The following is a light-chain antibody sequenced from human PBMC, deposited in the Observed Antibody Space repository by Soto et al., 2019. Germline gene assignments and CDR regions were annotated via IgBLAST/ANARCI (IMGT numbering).Light chain of an antibody. Sequence: EIVLTQSPGTLSLSPGERATLSCRASQSVSSSFLGWYQQKPGQAPRLLIYGTSSRATGIPDRFSGSGSGTDFTLTISRLGPEDFAVYYCQQYNNWPITFGQGTRLEIK. J-gene: IGKJ5*01. CDR1: QSVSSSF. CDR2: GTS. CDR3: QQYNNWPIT. V-gene: IGKV3-20*01.